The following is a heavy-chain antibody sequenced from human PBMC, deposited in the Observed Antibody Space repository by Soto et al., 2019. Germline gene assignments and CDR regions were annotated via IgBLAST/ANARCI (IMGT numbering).Heavy chain of an antibody. D-gene: IGHD6-6*01. V-gene: IGHV1-18*01. CDR2: ISAYNGNT. Sequence: SVKGSCKASGYTFTIYGISWGRQAPVQGLEWMGWISAYNGNTNYAQKLQGRVTMTTDTSTSTAYMELRSLRSDDTAVYYCARDPDYMYSSSSNDYWGQGTLVTVSS. CDR1: GYTFTIYG. J-gene: IGHJ4*02. CDR3: ARDPDYMYSSSSNDY.